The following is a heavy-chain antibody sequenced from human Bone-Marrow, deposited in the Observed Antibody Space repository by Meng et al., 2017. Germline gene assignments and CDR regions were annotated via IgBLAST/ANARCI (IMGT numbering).Heavy chain of an antibody. V-gene: IGHV4-34*01. D-gene: IGHD4-11*01. CDR3: ARGPTTMAHDFDY. J-gene: IGHJ4*02. Sequence: QLQRWGAGLLKPSETLSLTCVVSGGSFSDYYWSWIRQPPGKGLEWIGEINHSGSTNYNPSLESRATISVDTSQNNLSLKLSSVTAADSAVYYCARGPTTMAHDFDYWGQGTLVTVSS. CDR1: GGSFSDYY. CDR2: INHSGST.